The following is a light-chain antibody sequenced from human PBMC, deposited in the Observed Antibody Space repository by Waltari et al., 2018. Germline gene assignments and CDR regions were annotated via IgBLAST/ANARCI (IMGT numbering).Light chain of an antibody. Sequence: QSALTQPASVSGSPGQSIAISCTGTGSDIGGYNYVSWYQQYPGRAPKLIIYDVTRWPSGVSNLFIGSKSGVTASLTISGLQAEDEADYYCSSYTNSRTTIFGGGTRVTVL. J-gene: IGLJ2*01. V-gene: IGLV2-14*03. CDR1: GSDIGGYNY. CDR2: DVT. CDR3: SSYTNSRTTI.